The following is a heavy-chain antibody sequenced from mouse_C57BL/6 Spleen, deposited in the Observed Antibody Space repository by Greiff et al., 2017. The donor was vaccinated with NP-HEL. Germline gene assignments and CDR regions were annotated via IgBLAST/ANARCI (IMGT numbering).Heavy chain of an antibody. V-gene: IGHV14-4*01. CDR2: IDPENGDT. Sequence: VQLKESGAELVRPGASVKLSCTASGLNIKDDYMHWVKQRPEQGLEWIGWIDPENGDTEYASKFQGKATITADTSSNTASLQLSSLTSEDTAVYYCTTSSITSKAMDYWGQGTSVTVSS. CDR3: TTSSITSKAMDY. CDR1: GLNIKDDY. J-gene: IGHJ4*01. D-gene: IGHD1-1*01.